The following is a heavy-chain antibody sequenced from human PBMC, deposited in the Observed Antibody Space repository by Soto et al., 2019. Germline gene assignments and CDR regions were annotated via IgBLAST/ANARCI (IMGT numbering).Heavy chain of an antibody. D-gene: IGHD6-6*01. V-gene: IGHV1-2*04. CDR2: INPNSGGT. CDR1: GYTFTNYY. CDR3: ARPYSSSSLFYFHH. Sequence: ASVKVSCKTSGYTFTNYYMHWVRQAPGQGLEWMGWINPNSGGTNYAQKFQDWVTMTRDTSISTAYMELSRLRSDDTAVYYCARPYSSSSLFYFHHWGQGTLVTVSS. J-gene: IGHJ1*01.